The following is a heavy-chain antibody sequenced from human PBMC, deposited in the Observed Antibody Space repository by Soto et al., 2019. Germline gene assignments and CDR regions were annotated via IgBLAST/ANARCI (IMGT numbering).Heavy chain of an antibody. V-gene: IGHV3-30-3*01. Sequence: QVQLVESGGGVVQPGRSLRLSCAASGFTFSSYAMHWVRQAPGKGLEWVAVISYDGSNKYYADSVKGRFTISRDNSKNTLYLQMNSLRAEDTAVYYCARERSVAGLEPDPDYWGQGTLVTVSS. CDR2: ISYDGSNK. J-gene: IGHJ4*02. CDR1: GFTFSSYA. CDR3: ARERSVAGLEPDPDY. D-gene: IGHD6-19*01.